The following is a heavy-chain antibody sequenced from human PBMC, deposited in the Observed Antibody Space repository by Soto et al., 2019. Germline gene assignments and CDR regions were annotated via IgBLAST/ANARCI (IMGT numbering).Heavy chain of an antibody. CDR2: ISSSGSTI. Sequence: GGSLRLSCAASGFTFSDYYMSWIRQAPGKGLEWVSYISSSGSTIYYADSVKGRFTISRDNAKNSLYLQMNSLRVEDTAVYYCARDRAAAGYYYYGMDVWGQGTTVTVSS. V-gene: IGHV3-11*01. CDR3: ARDRAAAGYYYYGMDV. D-gene: IGHD6-13*01. CDR1: GFTFSDYY. J-gene: IGHJ6*02.